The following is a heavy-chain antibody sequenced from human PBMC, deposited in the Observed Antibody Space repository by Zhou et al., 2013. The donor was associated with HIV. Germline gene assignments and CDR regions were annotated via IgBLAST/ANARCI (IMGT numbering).Heavy chain of an antibody. V-gene: IGHV1-69*12. J-gene: IGHJ4*02. Sequence: QVHLIQSGAEVKTPGSSVTLSCKVYGGTFSALALSWVRQAPGQGLEWMGGIIPIFGTANYAQKFQGRVTITADESTSTAYLELSSLRSEDTAVYYCARARYYYGSGSYYPFDYWGQGTLVTVSS. CDR1: GGTFSALA. CDR2: IIPIFGTA. D-gene: IGHD3-10*01. CDR3: ARARYYYGSGSYYPFDY.